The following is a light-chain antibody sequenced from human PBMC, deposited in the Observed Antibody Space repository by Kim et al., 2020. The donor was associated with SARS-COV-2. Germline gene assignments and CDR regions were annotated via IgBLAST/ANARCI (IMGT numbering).Light chain of an antibody. V-gene: IGKV3-11*01. CDR3: QQRSNWPPT. CDR1: ENIRNY. CDR2: DAS. J-gene: IGKJ5*01. Sequence: LSPGDRATLSCRASENIRNYLAWYQQKPGQAPRLLIYDASNRATGIPARFSGSGSGTDFTLTINSLEPEDFAVYYCQQRSNWPPTFGQGTRLEIK.